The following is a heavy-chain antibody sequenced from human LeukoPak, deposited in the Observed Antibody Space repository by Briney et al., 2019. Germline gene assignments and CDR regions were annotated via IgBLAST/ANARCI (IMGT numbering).Heavy chain of an antibody. CDR1: GGSISSYY. J-gene: IGHJ3*02. CDR3: ARLGSTFDI. Sequence: SETLSLTCTVSGGSISSYYWSWLRQPPGKGLEWIGYINYSGNTNYNPSLKSRVIISVDTSKIQFSLKLSSVTAADTAVYYCARLGSTFDIWGQGTMVTVSS. V-gene: IGHV4-59*01. D-gene: IGHD2-2*01. CDR2: INYSGNT.